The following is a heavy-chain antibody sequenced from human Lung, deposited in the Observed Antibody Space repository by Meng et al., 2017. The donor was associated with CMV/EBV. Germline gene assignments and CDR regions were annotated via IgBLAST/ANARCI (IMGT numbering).Heavy chain of an antibody. CDR2: IKYDGSDK. CDR1: GFTFSSSY. J-gene: IGHJ4*02. D-gene: IGHD3-10*01. CDR3: ARDPHFGALDY. V-gene: IGHV3-7*01. Sequence: SCVASGFTFSSSYMSWVRQAPGKGLEWVANIKYDGSDKGYVGSVEGRFTISRDNAKNSVYLQMNTLRVEDTAVYYCARDPHFGALDYWGQGTLVXVSS.